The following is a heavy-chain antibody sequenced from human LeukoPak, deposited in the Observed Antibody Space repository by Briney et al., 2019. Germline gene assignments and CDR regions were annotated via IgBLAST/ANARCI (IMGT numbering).Heavy chain of an antibody. CDR1: GGTFSSYA. V-gene: IGHV1-69*13. J-gene: IGHJ3*02. CDR2: IIPIFGTA. D-gene: IGHD3-10*01. CDR3: ARDLGYYGSEAYAFDI. Sequence: GASVKVSCKASGGTFSSYAISWVRQAPGQGLEWMRGIIPIFGTANYAQKFQGRVTITADESTSTAYMELSSLRSEDTAVYYCARDLGYYGSEAYAFDIWGQGTMVTVSS.